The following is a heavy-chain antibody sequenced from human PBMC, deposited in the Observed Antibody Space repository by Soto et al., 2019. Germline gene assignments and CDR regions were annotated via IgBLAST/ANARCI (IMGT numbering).Heavy chain of an antibody. V-gene: IGHV4-59*08. Sequence: QVQLQESGPGLVKPSETLSLTCTVSGGSISSYYWSWIRQPPGKGLEWIGYIYYSGSTNYNSSLKSRVTISLDTSKTQFSLKLSSVTAADTAVYYCARVSRGLYYFYYMDVWGKGTTVTVSS. CDR3: ARVSRGLYYFYYMDV. CDR2: IYYSGST. CDR1: GGSISSYY. J-gene: IGHJ6*03.